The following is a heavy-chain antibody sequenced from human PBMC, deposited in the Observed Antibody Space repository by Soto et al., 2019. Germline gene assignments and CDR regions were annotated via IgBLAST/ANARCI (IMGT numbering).Heavy chain of an antibody. V-gene: IGHV1-8*01. Sequence: QVQLVQSGAEVKKPGASVKVSCKASGYTFSSYDINWVRQATGQGLEWMGWLNPNSGDTGYAQKFQGRVTLTRNTSINTAYIELSSLTSDDTAVYYCATSGGGWYLYWGQRHLVTVSS. CDR2: LNPNSGDT. CDR1: GYTFSSYD. CDR3: ATSGGGWYLY. D-gene: IGHD6-19*01. J-gene: IGHJ4*02.